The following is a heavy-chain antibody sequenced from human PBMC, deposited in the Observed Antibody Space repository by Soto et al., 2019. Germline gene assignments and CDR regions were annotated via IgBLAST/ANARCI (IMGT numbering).Heavy chain of an antibody. Sequence: GGSLRLSCAASGFTFSSYGMHWVRQAPGKGLEWVAVIWYDGSNKYYADSVKGRFTISRDNSKNTLYLQMNSLRAEDTAVYYCARDDVHSSGWYLGPSGMDVWGQGTTVTVSS. CDR3: ARDDVHSSGWYLGPSGMDV. J-gene: IGHJ6*02. CDR1: GFTFSSYG. D-gene: IGHD6-19*01. CDR2: IWYDGSNK. V-gene: IGHV3-33*01.